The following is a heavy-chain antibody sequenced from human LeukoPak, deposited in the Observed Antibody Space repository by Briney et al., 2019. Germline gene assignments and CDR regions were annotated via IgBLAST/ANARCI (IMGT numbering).Heavy chain of an antibody. CDR2: ISAYNGNT. J-gene: IGHJ4*02. CDR1: GYTFCDYG. V-gene: IGHV1-18*01. CDR3: ARRDYYGSGFDY. D-gene: IGHD3-10*01. Sequence: ASVKVSCKASGYTFCDYGISWVRQAPGQGLEWMGWISAYNGNTNYAQKLQGRVTMTTDTSTSTAYMELRSLRSDDTAVYYCARRDYYGSGFDYWGQGTLVTVSS.